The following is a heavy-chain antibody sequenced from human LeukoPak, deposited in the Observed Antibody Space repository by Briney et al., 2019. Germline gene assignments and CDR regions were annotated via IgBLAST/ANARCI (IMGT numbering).Heavy chain of an antibody. CDR2: ISYDGSVK. Sequence: GGSLRLSCAASGFTFSRYAMQWVRQAPGKGLEWVAAISYDGSVKYYADSVKGRFTISRDNAKNSLYLQMNSLRAEDTAVYYCARGLVLWFGELFVDNWFDPWGQGTLVTVSS. V-gene: IGHV3-30*04. CDR3: ARGLVLWFGELFVDNWFDP. D-gene: IGHD3-10*01. J-gene: IGHJ5*02. CDR1: GFTFSRYA.